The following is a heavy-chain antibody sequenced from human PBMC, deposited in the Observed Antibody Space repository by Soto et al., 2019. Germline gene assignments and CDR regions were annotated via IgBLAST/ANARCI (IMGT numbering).Heavy chain of an antibody. Sequence: QVQLQESGPGLVKPSETLSLTCTVSGGSISSYYWSWIRQPPGKGLEWIGYIYYSGSTNYNPSLKRRRTISEDTSKNPFSLKLSSVTAADTAVYYCASSRDFWSGYNGYFDLWGRGTLVTVSS. CDR3: ASSRDFWSGYNGYFDL. V-gene: IGHV4-59*01. CDR1: GGSISSYY. D-gene: IGHD3-3*01. CDR2: IYYSGST. J-gene: IGHJ2*01.